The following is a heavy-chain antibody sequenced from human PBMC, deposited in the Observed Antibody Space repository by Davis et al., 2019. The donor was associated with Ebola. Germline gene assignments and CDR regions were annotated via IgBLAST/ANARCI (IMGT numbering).Heavy chain of an antibody. CDR3: ARDEHHSNSLYYYYGMDV. CDR2: ISYDGSNK. V-gene: IGHV3-30-3*01. J-gene: IGHJ6*02. Sequence: GESLKISCAASGFTFSSYAMHWVRQAPGKGLEWVAVISYDGSNKYYADSVKGRFTISRDNSKNTLYLQMNSLRAEDTAVYYCARDEHHSNSLYYYYGMDVWGQGTTVTVSS. CDR1: GFTFSSYA. D-gene: IGHD4-11*01.